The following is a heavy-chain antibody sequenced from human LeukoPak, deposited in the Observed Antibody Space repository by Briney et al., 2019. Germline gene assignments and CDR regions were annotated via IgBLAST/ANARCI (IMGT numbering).Heavy chain of an antibody. CDR2: INPKSGGT. V-gene: IGHV1-2*02. Sequence: GASVKVSCKATGYTFSDFHMHWVRQAPGQGLEWMGWINPKSGGTNYAQKFQGRVTMTRDTSISTVYMELSRLRSDDTAVYYCARGSGITMIVVVIGDAFDIWGQGTMVTVSS. CDR1: GYTFSDFH. J-gene: IGHJ3*02. CDR3: ARGSGITMIVVVIGDAFDI. D-gene: IGHD3-22*01.